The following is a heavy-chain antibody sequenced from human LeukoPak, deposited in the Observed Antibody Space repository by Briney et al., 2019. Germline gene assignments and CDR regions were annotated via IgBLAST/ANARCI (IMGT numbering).Heavy chain of an antibody. J-gene: IGHJ4*02. Sequence: PGGSLRLSCAASGFTFSSYSMNWVRQAPGKGLEWVSSISSSSSYIYYADSVKGRFTISRDNAKNSLYLQMNSLRAEDTAVYYCARDLRIYGSGGYPYWGQGTLVTVSS. CDR3: ARDLRIYGSGGYPY. D-gene: IGHD3-10*01. CDR1: GFTFSSYS. V-gene: IGHV3-21*01. CDR2: ISSSSSYI.